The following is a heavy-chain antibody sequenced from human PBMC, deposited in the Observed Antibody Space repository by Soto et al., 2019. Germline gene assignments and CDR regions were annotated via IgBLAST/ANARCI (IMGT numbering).Heavy chain of an antibody. CDR1: GFTLSAYW. CDR2: ITRDGSKK. Sequence: EVQLEESGGDLVQPGGSLRLSCAASGFTLSAYWMTWVRQAPGKGLEWVANITRDGSKKSYLDSVRGRFTISRDNVGNSLYLQMDSLTADDTALYYCARDVSPGSSSLYLDAFDVWGQGTMVTVSS. CDR3: ARDVSPGSSSLYLDAFDV. J-gene: IGHJ3*01. D-gene: IGHD6-13*01. V-gene: IGHV3-7*05.